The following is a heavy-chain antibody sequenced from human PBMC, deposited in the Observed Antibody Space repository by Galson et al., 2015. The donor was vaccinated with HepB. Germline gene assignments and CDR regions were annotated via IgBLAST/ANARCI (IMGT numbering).Heavy chain of an antibody. Sequence: SETLSLTCAVSGGSISNSNWWTWVRQSPGEGLEWIGEIYHSGSVYYNPSLKSRLTMSVDKSKNQFSLRLSSVTAADTAVYYCARITWKKYDYWGQGTLVTVSS. CDR1: GGSISNSNW. V-gene: IGHV4-4*02. CDR3: ARITWKKYDY. J-gene: IGHJ4*02. CDR2: IYHSGSV. D-gene: IGHD3-16*01.